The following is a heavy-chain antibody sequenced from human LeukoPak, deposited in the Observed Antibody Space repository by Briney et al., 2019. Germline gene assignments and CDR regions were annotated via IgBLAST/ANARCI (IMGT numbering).Heavy chain of an antibody. D-gene: IGHD4-17*01. CDR3: ARGSDYGDYFDY. CDR1: GGSISSYY. Sequence: SETLSLTCTVSGGSISSYYWSWIRQPPGKGLEWIGYIYYSGSTNYNPSLKSRATISVDTSKNQFSLKLSSVTAADTAVYYCARGSDYGDYFDYWGQGTLVTVSS. CDR2: IYYSGST. J-gene: IGHJ4*02. V-gene: IGHV4-59*01.